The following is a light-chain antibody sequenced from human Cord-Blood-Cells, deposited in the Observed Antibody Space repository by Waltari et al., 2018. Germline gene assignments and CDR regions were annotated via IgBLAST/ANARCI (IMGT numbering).Light chain of an antibody. Sequence: SALTQPASVSGSPGQSITLSCTGTSSDVGSYNIVSWYQQHPGKAPKLMIYDVSKRPSGVSNRFSGSKSGNTASLTISGLQAEDEADYYCCSYAGSSTLVFGGGTKLTVL. CDR3: CSYAGSSTLV. V-gene: IGLV2-23*02. CDR2: DVS. J-gene: IGLJ3*02. CDR1: SSDVGSYNI.